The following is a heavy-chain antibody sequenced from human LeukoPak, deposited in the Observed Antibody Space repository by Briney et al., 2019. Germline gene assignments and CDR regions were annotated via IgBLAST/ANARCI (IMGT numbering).Heavy chain of an antibody. V-gene: IGHV3-74*01. CDR1: GFTFSRYW. D-gene: IGHD4-23*01. CDR2: INSDGSRT. Sequence: GGSLRLSCVASGFTFSRYWMHWVRQAPGKGLVWVSRINSDGSRTNYADSVKGRFTISRDNAKNSLYLQMNSLRAQDTAVYYCARGDYGGDYFDYWGQGTLVTVSS. CDR3: ARGDYGGDYFDY. J-gene: IGHJ4*02.